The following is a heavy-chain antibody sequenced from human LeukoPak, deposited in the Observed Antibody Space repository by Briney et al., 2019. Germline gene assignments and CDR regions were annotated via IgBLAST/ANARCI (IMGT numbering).Heavy chain of an antibody. J-gene: IGHJ4*02. CDR1: GYTFTSYD. V-gene: IGHV1-8*01. CDR2: MNPNSGNT. CDR3: ARPGDYYGSGSYYKL. D-gene: IGHD3-10*01. Sequence: GASVKVSCTASGYTFTSYDMNWVRQATGQGLEWMGWMNPNSGNTGYAQEFQGRVTMTRNTSISTAYMELSSLRSEDTAVYYCARPGDYYGSGSYYKLWGQGTLVTVSS.